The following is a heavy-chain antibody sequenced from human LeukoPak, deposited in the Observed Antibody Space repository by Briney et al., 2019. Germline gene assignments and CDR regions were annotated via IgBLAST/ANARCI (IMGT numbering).Heavy chain of an antibody. CDR1: GDSISGSDYY. V-gene: IGHV4-39*07. Sequence: SETLSLTCTVSGDSISGSDYYWTWIRQPPGKGLEWIGEINHSGSTNYNPSLKSRVTISVDTSKNQFSLKLSSVTAADTAVYYCARYLRGSTSFYPYYYYYGMDVWGQGTTVTVSS. J-gene: IGHJ6*02. CDR2: INHSGST. CDR3: ARYLRGSTSFYPYYYYYGMDV. D-gene: IGHD2-2*01.